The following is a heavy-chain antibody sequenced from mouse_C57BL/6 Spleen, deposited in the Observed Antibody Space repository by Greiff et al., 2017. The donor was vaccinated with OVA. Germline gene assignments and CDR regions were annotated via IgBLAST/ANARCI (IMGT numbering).Heavy chain of an antibody. D-gene: IGHD2-4*01. J-gene: IGHJ2*01. CDR2: IYPRSGNT. CDR3: ARRGRDYDPFDY. CDR1: GYTFTSYG. V-gene: IGHV1-81*01. Sequence: VQLQESGAELARPGASVKLSCKASGYTFTSYGISWVKQRTGQGLEWIGEIYPRSGNTYYNEKFKGKATLTADKSSSTAYMELRSLTSEDSAVYFCARRGRDYDPFDYWGQGTTLTVSS.